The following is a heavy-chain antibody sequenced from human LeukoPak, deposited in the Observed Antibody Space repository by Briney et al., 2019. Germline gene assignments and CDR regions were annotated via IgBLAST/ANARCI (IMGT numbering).Heavy chain of an antibody. V-gene: IGHV6-1*01. CDR2: TYYRSKWYN. J-gene: IGHJ6*03. CDR1: GDSVSSNSAA. CDR3: ARGMVKINYYMDV. D-gene: IGHD4-23*01. Sequence: SQTLSLTCAISGDSVSSNSAAWNWIRQSPSRGLVWLGRTYYRSKWYNDYTVSMRSRITINPDTSKNQFSLQLNSVTPEDTAVYYCARGMVKINYYMDVWGKGTTVTVSS.